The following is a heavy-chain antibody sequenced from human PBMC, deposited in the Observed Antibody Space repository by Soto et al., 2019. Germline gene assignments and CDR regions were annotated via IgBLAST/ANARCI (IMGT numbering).Heavy chain of an antibody. V-gene: IGHV3-30*18. CDR2: ISYDGSNK. J-gene: IGHJ4*02. D-gene: IGHD4-17*01. CDR1: GFTFSSYG. CDR3: AKGFLRWQWASVVLDY. Sequence: QVQLVESGGGVVQPGRSLRLSCAASGFTFSSYGMHWVRQAPGKGLEWVAVISYDGSNKYYADSVKGRFTISRDNSKTTLYLQMNSLRGEDTAVYYCAKGFLRWQWASVVLDYWGQGTLVTVSS.